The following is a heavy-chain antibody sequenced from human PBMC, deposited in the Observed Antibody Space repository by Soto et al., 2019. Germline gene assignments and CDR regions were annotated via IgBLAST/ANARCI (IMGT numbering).Heavy chain of an antibody. V-gene: IGHV4-39*01. J-gene: IGHJ5*02. D-gene: IGHD5-18*01. CDR2: VYHSGST. CDR3: ARHPLPYSTSPEVPRWFDP. Sequence: PSETLSLTCSVPGFSITARNYYWAWVRQSPGKGLEWIQSVYHSGSTYYNYNPSLKSRVSTSVDTSKNHFSLTETSVTAADTDVSFSARHPLPYSTSPEVPRWFDPWRPGILVTVSS. CDR1: GFSITARNYY.